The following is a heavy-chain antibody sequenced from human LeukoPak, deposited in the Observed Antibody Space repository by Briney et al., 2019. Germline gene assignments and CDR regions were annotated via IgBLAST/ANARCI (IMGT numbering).Heavy chain of an antibody. D-gene: IGHD3-10*01. Sequence: SKSLSLTCTVSGGSISSYYWSWIRQPPGKGLEWIGYIYYSGSTNYNPSLKSRVTISVDTYKNQFSLKLSSVTAANTAVYYCARRTAYYYGSGSRFDYWGQGTLVTVSS. CDR2: IYYSGST. J-gene: IGHJ4*02. CDR1: GGSISSYY. CDR3: ARRTAYYYGSGSRFDY. V-gene: IGHV4-59*12.